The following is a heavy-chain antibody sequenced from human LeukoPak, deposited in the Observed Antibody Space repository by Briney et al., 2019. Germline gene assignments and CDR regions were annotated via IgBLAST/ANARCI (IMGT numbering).Heavy chain of an antibody. CDR3: ARGGGSEWFIHHYFDY. Sequence: SETLSLTCTVSGGSISSYYWSWIRQPPGKGLEWIGYIYYSGSTNYNPSLKSRVTISVDTSKNQFSLKLSSVTAADTAVYYCARGGGSEWFIHHYFDYWGQGTLVTVSS. J-gene: IGHJ4*02. V-gene: IGHV4-59*08. D-gene: IGHD3-3*01. CDR2: IYYSGST. CDR1: GGSISSYY.